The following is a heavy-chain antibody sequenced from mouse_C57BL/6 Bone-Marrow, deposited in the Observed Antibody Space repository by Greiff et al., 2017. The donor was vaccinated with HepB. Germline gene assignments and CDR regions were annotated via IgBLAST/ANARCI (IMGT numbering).Heavy chain of an antibody. CDR3: ARDTTVVVPDY. D-gene: IGHD1-1*01. CDR1: GYTFTGYW. CDR2: ILPGSGST. V-gene: IGHV1-9*01. J-gene: IGHJ2*01. Sequence: QVQLKQSGAELMKPGASVKLSCKATGYTFTGYWIEWVKQRPGHGLEWIGEILPGSGSTNHNEKFKGKATFTADTSSNTAYMQLSSLTTEDSAIYYCARDTTVVVPDYWGQGTTLTVSS.